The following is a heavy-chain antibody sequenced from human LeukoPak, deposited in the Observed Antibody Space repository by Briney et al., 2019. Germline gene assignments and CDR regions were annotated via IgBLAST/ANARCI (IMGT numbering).Heavy chain of an antibody. Sequence: PSETLSLTCTVSGYSISSGYYWGWIRQPPGEGLEWIGSIYHSGSTYYNPSLKSRVTISVDTSKNQFSLKLSSVTAADTAVYYCARDCSFSGITIFGGLDYWGQGTLVTVSS. D-gene: IGHD3-3*01. CDR3: ARDCSFSGITIFGGLDY. J-gene: IGHJ4*02. CDR1: GYSISSGYY. V-gene: IGHV4-38-2*02. CDR2: IYHSGST.